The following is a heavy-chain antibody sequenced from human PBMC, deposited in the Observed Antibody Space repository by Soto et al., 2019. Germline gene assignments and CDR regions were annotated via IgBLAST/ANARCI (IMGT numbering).Heavy chain of an antibody. V-gene: IGHV3-15*01. Sequence: PGGSLRLSCAASGFTFSNAWMSWVRQAPGKGLEWVGRIKSKTDGGTTDYAAPVKGRFTISRDDSKNTLYLQMNSLKTEDTAVYYCTTAPGSGWYLGWFDHWGQGTLVTAPQ. CDR3: TTAPGSGWYLGWFDH. CDR2: IKSKTDGGTT. CDR1: GFTFSNAW. J-gene: IGHJ5*02. D-gene: IGHD6-19*01.